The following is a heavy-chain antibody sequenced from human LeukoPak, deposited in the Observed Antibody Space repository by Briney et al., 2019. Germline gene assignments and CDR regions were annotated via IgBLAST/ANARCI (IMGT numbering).Heavy chain of an antibody. CDR3: ARDSCSSTSCYLGWLDP. V-gene: IGHV1-18*01. J-gene: IGHJ5*02. D-gene: IGHD2-2*01. CDR2: ISAYNGNT. Sequence: ASVKVSCKASGYTFTSYGISWVRQAPGQGLEWMGWISAYNGNTNYAQKLQGRVTMTTDTSTSTAYMELRSLRSDDTAVYYCARDSCSSTSCYLGWLDPWGQGTLVTVSS. CDR1: GYTFTSYG.